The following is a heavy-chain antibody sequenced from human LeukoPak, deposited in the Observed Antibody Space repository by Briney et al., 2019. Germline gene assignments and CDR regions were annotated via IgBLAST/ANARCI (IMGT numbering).Heavy chain of an antibody. CDR2: ISSSGSTV. Sequence: GGALRPSCSASVFTFSDYYMSWIRQVPGKGLGWDSYISSSGSTVYQAEYVKCRFTISRDNAKNSLYLQMNRLRAEDTAVYYCARAVPPTRLGVVVAATGDYWGQGTLVTVSS. D-gene: IGHD2-15*01. V-gene: IGHV3-11*04. CDR1: VFTFSDYY. J-gene: IGHJ4*02. CDR3: ARAVPPTRLGVVVAATGDY.